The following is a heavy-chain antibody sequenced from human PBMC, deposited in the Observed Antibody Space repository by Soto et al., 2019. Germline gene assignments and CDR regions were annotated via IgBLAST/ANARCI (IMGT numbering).Heavy chain of an antibody. V-gene: IGHV3-30*03. D-gene: IGHD2-2*01. CDR3: SIDFATVVVPAAMHGDR. CDR2: ISYDGSNK. J-gene: IGHJ5*02. CDR1: GFTFSSYG. Sequence: QVQLVESGGGVVQPGRSLRLSCAASGFTFSSYGMHWVRQAPGKGLEWVAVISYDGSNKYYADSVKGRFTISRDNSKNTLYLQMNSLRAEDTAVYDCSIDFATVVVPAAMHGDRWGQGTLVTVFS.